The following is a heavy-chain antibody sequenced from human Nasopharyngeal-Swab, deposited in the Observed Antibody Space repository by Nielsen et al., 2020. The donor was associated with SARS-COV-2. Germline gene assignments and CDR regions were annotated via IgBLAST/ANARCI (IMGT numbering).Heavy chain of an antibody. CDR1: GGSFSGYY. Sequence: SETLSLTCAVYGGSFSGYYWSWIRQTPGKGLEWIGEINHSGSTNYIPSLKSRLTISVDTSKNQFSLKLRSVTAADTAVYYCARNMITFGGVIAPEEIFDYWGQGTLVTVSS. CDR3: ARNMITFGGVIAPEEIFDY. V-gene: IGHV4-34*01. J-gene: IGHJ4*02. CDR2: INHSGST. D-gene: IGHD3-16*02.